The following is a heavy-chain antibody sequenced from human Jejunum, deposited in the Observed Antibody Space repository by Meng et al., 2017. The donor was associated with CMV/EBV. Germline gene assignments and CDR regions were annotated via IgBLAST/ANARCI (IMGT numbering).Heavy chain of an antibody. V-gene: IGHV4-31*02. CDR2: IHYTGRT. CDR3: ARQPGGPNWFDP. D-gene: IGHD2-15*01. Sequence: VSGGSISSGDSYWSWIRQHPGKGLEWIGYIHYTGRTDYNPSLKSRVTISQDTSKNQLSLKLDSVTAADTAVYYCARQPGGPNWFDPWGQGALVTVSS. J-gene: IGHJ5*02. CDR1: GGSISSGDSY.